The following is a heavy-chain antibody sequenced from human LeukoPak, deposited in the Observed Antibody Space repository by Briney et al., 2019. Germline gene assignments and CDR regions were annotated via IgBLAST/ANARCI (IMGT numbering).Heavy chain of an antibody. CDR3: ATGPATYTGSYHLGYYYMDV. J-gene: IGHJ6*03. CDR2: ISASGAST. Sequence: GGSLRLSCAASGFTFSSYAMSWVRQAPGKGLEWVSAISASGASTYYADSVKGRFTISRDNSKNTLYLQMNSLRADDTAVYYCATGPATYTGSYHLGYYYMDVWGKGTTVTVSS. D-gene: IGHD1-26*01. V-gene: IGHV3-23*01. CDR1: GFTFSSYA.